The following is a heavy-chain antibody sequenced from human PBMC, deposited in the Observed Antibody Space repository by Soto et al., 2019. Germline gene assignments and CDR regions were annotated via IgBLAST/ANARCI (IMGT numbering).Heavy chain of an antibody. CDR2: IYPGDSDT. D-gene: IGHD3-22*01. CDR1: GYSFTSYW. J-gene: IGHJ4*02. Sequence: GESLKISCKGSGYSFTSYWIGWVRQMPGKGLEWMGIIYPGDSDTRYSPSFQGQVTISADKSISTAYLQWSSLKASDTAMYYCARLHDSDSGPNFQYYFDSWGQGTLVTVSS. V-gene: IGHV5-51*01. CDR3: ARLHDSDSGPNFQYYFDS.